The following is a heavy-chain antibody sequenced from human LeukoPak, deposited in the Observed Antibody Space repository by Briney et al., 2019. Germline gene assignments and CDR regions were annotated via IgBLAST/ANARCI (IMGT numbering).Heavy chain of an antibody. D-gene: IGHD1-26*01. Sequence: GGSLRLSCAASGFTFSSYSMNWVRQAPGKGLEWVSSISSSSSYIYYADSVKGRFTISRDNAKNSLYLQMNSLRAEDTAVYYCATSEVGATVRPDAFDIWGQGTVVTVSS. J-gene: IGHJ3*02. CDR3: ATSEVGATVRPDAFDI. CDR2: ISSSSSYI. V-gene: IGHV3-21*01. CDR1: GFTFSSYS.